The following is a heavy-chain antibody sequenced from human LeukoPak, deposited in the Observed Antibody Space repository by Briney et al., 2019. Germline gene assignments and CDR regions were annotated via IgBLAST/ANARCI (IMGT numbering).Heavy chain of an antibody. Sequence: GASVKVSCKASGYIFASYGISWVRQAPGQGLEWMGRINPNSGGTNYAQKFQGRVTMTRDTSISTAYMELSRLRSGDTAVYYCARDFGYYGSGSYIHWGQGTLVTVSS. V-gene: IGHV1-2*06. D-gene: IGHD3-10*01. CDR1: GYIFASYG. CDR3: ARDFGYYGSGSYIH. CDR2: INPNSGGT. J-gene: IGHJ4*02.